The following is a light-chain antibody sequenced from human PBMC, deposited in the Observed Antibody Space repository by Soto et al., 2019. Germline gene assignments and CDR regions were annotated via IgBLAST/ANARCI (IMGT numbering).Light chain of an antibody. CDR2: GAS. J-gene: IGKJ5*01. V-gene: IGKV3-11*01. CDR3: QQRSNWPLIT. CDR1: QSVSGR. Sequence: EIVLTQSPGTLSLSPGERATLSCRASQSVSGRLAWYQQKPGQAPRLLIFGASSRATGIPDRFSGSGSGTDFTLTISSLEPEDFAVYYCQQRSNWPLITFGQGTRLEIK.